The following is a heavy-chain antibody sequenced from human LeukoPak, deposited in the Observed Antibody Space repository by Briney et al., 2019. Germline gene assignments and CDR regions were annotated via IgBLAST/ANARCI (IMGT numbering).Heavy chain of an antibody. D-gene: IGHD6-13*01. CDR3: ARASSSWYSRLSFDY. V-gene: IGHV4-4*07. CDR1: GGSISSYY. Sequence: SETLSLTCTVSGGSISSYYWSWIRQPAGKGLEWIGRTYTSGSTNYNPSLKSRVTMSVDTSKNQFSLKLSSVTAADTAVYYCARASSSWYSRLSFDYWGQGTLVTVSS. CDR2: TYTSGST. J-gene: IGHJ4*02.